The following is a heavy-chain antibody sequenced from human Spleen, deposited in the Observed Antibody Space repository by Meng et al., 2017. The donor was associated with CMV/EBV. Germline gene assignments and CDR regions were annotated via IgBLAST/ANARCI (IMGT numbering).Heavy chain of an antibody. Sequence: GESLKISCAASGFTFSNYAFHWVRQAPGKGLEWVSVIYSGGTTYYADSVKGRFTISRDNSKNTLYLQMNSLRAEDTAVYYCARDLLEGATIYWGQGTLVTVSS. J-gene: IGHJ4*02. CDR2: IYSGGTT. CDR3: ARDLLEGATIY. V-gene: IGHV3-66*01. CDR1: GFTFSNYA. D-gene: IGHD1-26*01.